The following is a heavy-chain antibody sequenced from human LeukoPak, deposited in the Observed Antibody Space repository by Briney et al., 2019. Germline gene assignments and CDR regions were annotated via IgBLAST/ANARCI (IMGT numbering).Heavy chain of an antibody. J-gene: IGHJ3*02. D-gene: IGHD3-9*01. V-gene: IGHV1-69*13. CDR3: AREWHDWGAFDI. Sequence: ASVKVSCKASGGTFSSYAISWVRQAPGQGLEWMGGIIPIFGTANYAQKFQGRVTITADESTSTVYMELSSLRSEDTAVYYCAREWHDWGAFDIWGQGTMVTVSS. CDR2: IIPIFGTA. CDR1: GGTFSSYA.